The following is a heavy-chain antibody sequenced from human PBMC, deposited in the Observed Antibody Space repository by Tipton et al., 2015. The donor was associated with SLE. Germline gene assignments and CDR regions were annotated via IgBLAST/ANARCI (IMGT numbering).Heavy chain of an antibody. J-gene: IGHJ4*02. V-gene: IGHV4-61*02. CDR2: IHTTGST. CDR3: VRENWGLDY. D-gene: IGHD7-27*01. CDR1: GGSISSGSYY. Sequence: TLSLTCTVSGGSISSGSYYWGWIRQPAGKGLEWIGRIHTTGSTNYNSSLKSRVTISIDTSKNQFSLQSNSVTAADTAVYYCVRENWGLDYWGQGTVVTVSS.